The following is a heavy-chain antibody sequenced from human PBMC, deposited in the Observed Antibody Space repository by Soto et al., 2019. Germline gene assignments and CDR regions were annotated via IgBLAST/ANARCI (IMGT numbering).Heavy chain of an antibody. J-gene: IGHJ6*02. CDR3: ARDRGYGSGSYDYYYGMDV. D-gene: IGHD3-10*01. Sequence: QVQLVESGGGVVQPGRSLRLSCAASGFTFSSYGMHWVRQAPGKGLEWVAVIWYDGSNKYYADSVKGRFTISRDNSKNXLXXQMNSLRAEDTAVYYCARDRGYGSGSYDYYYGMDVWGQGTTVTVSS. V-gene: IGHV3-33*01. CDR1: GFTFSSYG. CDR2: IWYDGSNK.